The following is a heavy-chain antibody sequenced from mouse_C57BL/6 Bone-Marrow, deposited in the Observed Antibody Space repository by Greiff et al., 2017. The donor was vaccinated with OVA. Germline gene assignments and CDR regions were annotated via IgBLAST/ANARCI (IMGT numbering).Heavy chain of an antibody. CDR1: GFNIKDDY. V-gene: IGHV14-4*01. CDR3: TTRSTMITYYFDY. CDR2: IDPENGDT. D-gene: IGHD2-4*01. J-gene: IGHJ2*01. Sequence: VQLQQSGAELVRPGASVKLSCTASGFNIKDDYMHWVKQRPEQGLEWIGWIDPENGDTEYASKFQGKATITADTSSNTAYLQLSSLTSEDTAVYYCTTRSTMITYYFDYWGQGTTLTVSS.